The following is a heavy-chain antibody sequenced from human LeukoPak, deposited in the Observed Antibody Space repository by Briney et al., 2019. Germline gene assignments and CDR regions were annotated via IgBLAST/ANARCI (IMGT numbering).Heavy chain of an antibody. CDR1: GYTFTGYY. Sequence: ASVKGSCKASGYTFTGYYMHWVRQAPGQGLEWRGWINPNSGGTNYAQKFQGRVTMTRAASISTAYMELSRLRSDDTAVYYCARPLLWWPQVGYFDYWGQGTLVTVSS. V-gene: IGHV1-2*02. D-gene: IGHD4/OR15-4a*01. CDR2: INPNSGGT. CDR3: ARPLLWWPQVGYFDY. J-gene: IGHJ4*02.